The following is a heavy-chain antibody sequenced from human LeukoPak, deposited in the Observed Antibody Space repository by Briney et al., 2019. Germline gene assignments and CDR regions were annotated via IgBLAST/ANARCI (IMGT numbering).Heavy chain of an antibody. D-gene: IGHD3-22*01. CDR3: ARVGDTSGYYQHFDY. CDR1: GYCISSNYY. CDR2: INHSGST. V-gene: IGHV4-38-2*02. J-gene: IGHJ4*01. Sequence: SETLSLTCSVSGYCISSNYYWGWIRQPPGKGLEWIGIINHSGSTNYNPSLKSRVTISPGTSKNQFSLKVSSVTAADTAVYYCARVGDTSGYYQHFDYWGQGTLVTVSS.